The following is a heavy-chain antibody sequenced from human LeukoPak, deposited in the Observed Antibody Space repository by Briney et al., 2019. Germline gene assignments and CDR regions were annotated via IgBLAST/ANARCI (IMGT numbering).Heavy chain of an antibody. CDR2: ISGDGEST. CDR3: AKDRDCNSTGCYVFAN. J-gene: IGHJ4*02. Sequence: PGGSLRLSCAASGVTLRNYAMTWIRQAPGKGLQWVSVISGDGESTYYADSVRDRFTTSRDNSKNTMYLQMNNLRAEDTAIYYCAKDRDCNSTGCYVFANWGQGTLVTVSS. V-gene: IGHV3-23*01. D-gene: IGHD2-2*01. CDR1: GVTLRNYA.